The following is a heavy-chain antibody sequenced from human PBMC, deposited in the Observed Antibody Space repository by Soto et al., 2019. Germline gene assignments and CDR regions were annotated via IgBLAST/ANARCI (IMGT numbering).Heavy chain of an antibody. CDR1: GGSFSGYY. J-gene: IGHJ6*03. CDR2: INHSGST. V-gene: IGHV4-34*01. D-gene: IGHD3-9*01. Sequence: SETLSLTCAVYGGSFSGYYWSWIRQPPGKGLEWIGEINHSGSTNYNPSLKSRVTISVDTSKNQFSLKLSSVTAADTAVYYCARGQNFRLRDILTGYNYYYYYYYMDVWGKGTTVTVSS. CDR3: ARGQNFRLRDILTGYNYYYYYYYMDV.